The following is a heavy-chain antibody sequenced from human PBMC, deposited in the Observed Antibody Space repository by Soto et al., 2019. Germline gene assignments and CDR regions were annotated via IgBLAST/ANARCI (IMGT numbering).Heavy chain of an antibody. CDR1: GFTFSSYA. V-gene: IGHV3-23*01. J-gene: IGHJ4*02. CDR3: AKSPPRRFGEWEGFDY. Sequence: GGSLRLSCAASGFTFSSYAMSWVRQAPGKGLEWVSAISGSGGSTYYADSVKGRFTISRDNSKNTLYLQMNSLRAEDTAVYYCAKSPPRRFGEWEGFDYWGQGTLVTVSS. D-gene: IGHD3-10*01. CDR2: ISGSGGST.